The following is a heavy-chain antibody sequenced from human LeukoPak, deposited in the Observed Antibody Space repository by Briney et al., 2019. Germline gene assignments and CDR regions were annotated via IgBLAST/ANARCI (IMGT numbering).Heavy chain of an antibody. J-gene: IGHJ4*02. CDR1: GFIFNNYE. CDR2: ISSSGNTI. Sequence: GGSLRLSCAASGFIFNNYELNWVRQAPGKGLEWVSNISSSGNTIYYADSVKGRFIISRDNAKNSLYLQMNSLRAEHTAVYYCARETYSYDSSGNSPFDYWGQGTLVTVSS. V-gene: IGHV3-48*03. D-gene: IGHD3-22*01. CDR3: ARETYSYDSSGNSPFDY.